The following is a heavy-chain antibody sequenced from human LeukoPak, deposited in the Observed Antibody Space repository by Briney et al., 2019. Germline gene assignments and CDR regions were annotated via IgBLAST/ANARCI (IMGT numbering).Heavy chain of an antibody. J-gene: IGHJ4*02. CDR1: GASISSYY. CDR3: ARSGFWSGTRGYFDY. Sequence: SETLSLTCTVSGASISSYYWNWMRQPAGKGLQWIGRIYASGSTNYNPSLKSRVTISVDTSKNQFSLKLSSVTAADTAVYYCARSGFWSGTRGYFDYWGQGTLVTVSS. D-gene: IGHD3-3*01. V-gene: IGHV4-4*07. CDR2: IYASGST.